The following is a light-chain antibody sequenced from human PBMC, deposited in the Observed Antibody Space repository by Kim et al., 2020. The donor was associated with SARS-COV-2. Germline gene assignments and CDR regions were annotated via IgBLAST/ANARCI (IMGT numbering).Light chain of an antibody. V-gene: IGKV3-11*01. J-gene: IGKJ1*01. Sequence: LAPGEKATLSCRAGQRISTFLAWYQQRLGQAPKLLIYDTSKRAAGVPARFSASGSGTDFTLTISSLEPDDFATYYCQQRYSWPRTFGQGTKVDIK. CDR3: QQRYSWPRT. CDR2: DTS. CDR1: QRISTF.